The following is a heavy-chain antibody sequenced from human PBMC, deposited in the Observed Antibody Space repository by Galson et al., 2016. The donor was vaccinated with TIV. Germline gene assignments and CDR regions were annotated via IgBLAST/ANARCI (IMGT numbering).Heavy chain of an antibody. CDR2: IIPLFGSA. Sequence: SVKVSCKASGGTFGSFVFNWVRQAPGQGLEWMGDIIPLFGSANYAQKFQGRVTITADRSTSTVYMELTSLTSEDSALYYCAKDRNRAMDTYHFYYGMDVWGQGTTVTVSS. CDR3: AKDRNRAMDTYHFYYGMDV. J-gene: IGHJ6*02. D-gene: IGHD5-18*01. CDR1: GGTFGSFV. V-gene: IGHV1-69*06.